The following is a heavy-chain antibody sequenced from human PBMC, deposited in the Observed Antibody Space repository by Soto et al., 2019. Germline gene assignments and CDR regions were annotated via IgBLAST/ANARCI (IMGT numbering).Heavy chain of an antibody. D-gene: IGHD6-13*01. V-gene: IGHV4-59*01. Sequence: QVQLQESGPGLVKPSETLSLTCTVSGGSISNYYWSWIRQSPGMGLEWIGYIYSSGSDNYNPSLKSRIIISVDTSKNQFSLKLNSVTAADTAVYFCARGGSSWTGAWYFDLWGRGTLVTVSS. CDR3: ARGGSSWTGAWYFDL. CDR1: GGSISNYY. J-gene: IGHJ2*01. CDR2: IYSSGSD.